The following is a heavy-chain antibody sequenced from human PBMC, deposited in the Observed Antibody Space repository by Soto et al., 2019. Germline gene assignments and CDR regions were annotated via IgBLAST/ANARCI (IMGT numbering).Heavy chain of an antibody. CDR2: LYYGRSA. CDR1: GDSISSYY. V-gene: IGHV4-59*01. CDR3: ALRSMAVVPEY. D-gene: IGHD3-22*01. J-gene: IGHJ4*02. Sequence: QVQLQESGPGLVKPSETLSLTCAVSGDSISSYYCTWIRQPPGKGLESIGYLYYGRSANYNPSLKSRVTLSVDTCTNQCSLTLSSMTAADTAVYYCALRSMAVVPEYWGQGTLVTVSS.